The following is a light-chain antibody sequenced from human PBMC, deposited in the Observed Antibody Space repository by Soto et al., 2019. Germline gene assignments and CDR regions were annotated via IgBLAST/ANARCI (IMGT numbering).Light chain of an antibody. CDR2: GAS. CDR3: QQTYTLPRT. V-gene: IGKV3-20*01. J-gene: IGKJ1*01. CDR1: RSVSNNY. Sequence: IVLTQSPGTLSLSPGERATLACRPSRSVSNNYLAWYQQKPGQAPRLLIYGASNRATGIPDRFSGSGSGTEFTLTINGLQPEDFATYYCQQTYTLPRTFAQGTKVDIK.